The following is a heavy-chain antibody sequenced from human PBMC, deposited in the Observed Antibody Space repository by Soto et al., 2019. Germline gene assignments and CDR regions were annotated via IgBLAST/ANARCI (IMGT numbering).Heavy chain of an antibody. V-gene: IGHV3-23*01. D-gene: IGHD5-12*01. J-gene: IGHJ4*02. CDR1: GFTFSNYA. CDR2: IPNDGANT. CDR3: AKESSEVARPPFDY. Sequence: EVQLLESGGGLIQPGGSLRLSCAASGFTFSNYAMSWVRQAPGKGLEWVSGIPNDGANTYYADSVRGRFTISRDASTNSMYLQMFSMSAEETDVYYLAKESSEVARPPFDYWGQGTLVTVSS.